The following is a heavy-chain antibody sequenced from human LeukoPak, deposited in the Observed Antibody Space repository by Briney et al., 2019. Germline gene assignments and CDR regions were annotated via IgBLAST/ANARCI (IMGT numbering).Heavy chain of an antibody. CDR2: IYYSGGT. CDR3: ATVGYGELSIDY. D-gene: IGHD3-10*01. J-gene: IGHJ4*02. V-gene: IGHV4-39*07. CDR1: GDSVTSSTYY. Sequence: SETLSLTCTVSGDSVTSSTYYWGWIRQPPGKGLEWIGSIYYSGGTYYNPSLKSRVSISLDTSKNHFSLRLSSVTAADTAVYFCATVGYGELSIDYWGQGTLVTVSS.